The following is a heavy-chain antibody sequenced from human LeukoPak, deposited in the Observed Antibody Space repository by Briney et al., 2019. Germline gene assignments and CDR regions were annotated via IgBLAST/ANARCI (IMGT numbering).Heavy chain of an antibody. CDR3: ARDLGYDAFDI. CDR1: GGSISSGSYY. CDR2: IYTSGST. V-gene: IGHV4-61*02. Sequence: KSSQTLSLTCTVSGGSISSGSYYWSWIRQPAGKGLEWIGRIYTSGSTNYNPSLKSRVTISVDTSKNQSSLKLSSVTAADTAVYYCARDLGYDAFDIWGQGTMVTVSS. J-gene: IGHJ3*02. D-gene: IGHD7-27*01.